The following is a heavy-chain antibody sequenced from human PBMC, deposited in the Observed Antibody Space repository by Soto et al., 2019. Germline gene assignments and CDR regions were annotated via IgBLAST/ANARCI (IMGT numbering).Heavy chain of an antibody. CDR1: GFTFSSYA. Sequence: PGGSLRLSCAASGFTFSSYAMHWVRQAPGKGLEWVAVISYDGSNKYYADSVKGRFTISRDNSKNTLYLQMNSLRAEDTAVYYCARVGSTSHPLVYYYYYGMDVWGQGTTVTVS. CDR2: ISYDGSNK. J-gene: IGHJ6*02. CDR3: ARVGSTSHPLVYYYYYGMDV. D-gene: IGHD2-2*01. V-gene: IGHV3-30-3*01.